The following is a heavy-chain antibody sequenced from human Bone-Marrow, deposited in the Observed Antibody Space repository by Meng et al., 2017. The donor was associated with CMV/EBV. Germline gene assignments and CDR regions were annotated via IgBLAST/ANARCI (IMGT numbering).Heavy chain of an antibody. Sequence: ASVKVSCKASGYTFIDYYIHWVRQAPGQGLEWMGWISAYNGNTNYAQKLQGRVTMTTDTSTSTAYMELRSLRSDDTAVYYCARVRVTVDAFDSWGQGTMVTFSS. CDR2: ISAYNGNT. CDR3: ARVRVTVDAFDS. J-gene: IGHJ3*02. D-gene: IGHD2-21*02. CDR1: GYTFIDYY. V-gene: IGHV1-18*04.